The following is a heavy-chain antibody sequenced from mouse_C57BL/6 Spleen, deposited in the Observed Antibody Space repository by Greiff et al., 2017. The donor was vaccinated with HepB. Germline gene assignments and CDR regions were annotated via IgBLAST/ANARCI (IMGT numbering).Heavy chain of an antibody. D-gene: IGHD4-1*01. J-gene: IGHJ3*01. CDR3: ATGPWFAY. V-gene: IGHV5-6*01. CDR1: GFTFSSYG. CDR2: ISSGGSYT. Sequence: EVQLVESGGDLVKPGGSLKLSCAASGFTFSSYGMSWVRQTPDKRLEWVATISSGGSYTYYPDSVKGRFTISRDNAKNTLYLQMSSLKSEDTAMYYCATGPWFAYWGQGTLVTVSA.